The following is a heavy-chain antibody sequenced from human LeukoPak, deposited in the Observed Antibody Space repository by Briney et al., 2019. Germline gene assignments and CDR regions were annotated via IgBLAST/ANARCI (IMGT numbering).Heavy chain of an antibody. Sequence: PGGSLRLSCAASGFTFDDYTMHWVRQAPGKGLEWVSLISWDGGSTYYADSVKGRFTISRDNSKNSLYLQMNSLRTEDTALYYCEKDKGYYYGMDVWGQGTTVTVSS. CDR1: GFTFDDYT. CDR3: EKDKGYYYGMDV. J-gene: IGHJ6*02. V-gene: IGHV3-43*01. CDR2: ISWDGGST.